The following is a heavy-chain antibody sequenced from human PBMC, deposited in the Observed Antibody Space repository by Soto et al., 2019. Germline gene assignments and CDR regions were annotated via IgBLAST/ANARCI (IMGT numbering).Heavy chain of an antibody. CDR3: AKDNDYSNYYPMGYYYGMDV. CDR2: ISYDGSNK. Sequence: QVQLVESGGGVVQPGRSLRLSCAASGFTFSSYGMHWVRQAPGKGLEWVAVISYDGSNKYYADSVKGRFTISRDNSKNTLYLQMNSLRAEDTAVYYCAKDNDYSNYYPMGYYYGMDVWGQGTTVTVSS. D-gene: IGHD4-4*01. J-gene: IGHJ6*02. V-gene: IGHV3-30*18. CDR1: GFTFSSYG.